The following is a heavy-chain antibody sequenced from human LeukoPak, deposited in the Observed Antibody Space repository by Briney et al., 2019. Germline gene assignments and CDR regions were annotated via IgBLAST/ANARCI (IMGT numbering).Heavy chain of an antibody. D-gene: IGHD3-22*01. CDR2: ISGRGGST. CDR3: ARVPYYSSGYFGY. Sequence: PGGSLRLSCAASGFTFSSYAMSWVHQAPGKGLEWVSAISGRGGSTYYADSVKGRFTISRDNAKNTLYLQMNSLRAEDTAVYYCARVPYYSSGYFGYWGQGTLVTVSS. J-gene: IGHJ4*02. V-gene: IGHV3-23*01. CDR1: GFTFSSYA.